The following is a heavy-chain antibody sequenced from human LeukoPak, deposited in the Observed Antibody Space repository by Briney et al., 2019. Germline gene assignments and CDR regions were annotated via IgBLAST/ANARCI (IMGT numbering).Heavy chain of an antibody. CDR3: ARGEYGDLRWFDP. V-gene: IGHV4-34*01. J-gene: IGHJ5*02. CDR1: GGSFSGYY. Sequence: SETLSLTCAVYGGSFSGYYWSWIRQPPGKGLGWIGEINHSGSTNYNPSLKSRVTISVDTSKNQFSLKLSSVTAADTAVYYCARGEYGDLRWFDPWGQGTLVTVSS. CDR2: INHSGST. D-gene: IGHD4-17*01.